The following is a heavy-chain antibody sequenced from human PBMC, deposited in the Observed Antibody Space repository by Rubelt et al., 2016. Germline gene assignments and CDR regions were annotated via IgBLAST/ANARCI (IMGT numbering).Heavy chain of an antibody. J-gene: IGHJ6*02. Sequence: QVQLVQSGAEVEKPGASVKVSCKASGYIFTDSYMHWVRQAPGQGLEWMAWITPQGETNPAPKFQDRFILTRETAVRTVFVERNNRMFDDTAVYHGAKDVANAMDVGGQGTTVIVSS. CDR2: ITPQGET. V-gene: IGHV1-2*02. D-gene: IGHD2-21*01. CDR3: AKDVANAMDV. CDR1: GYIFTDSY.